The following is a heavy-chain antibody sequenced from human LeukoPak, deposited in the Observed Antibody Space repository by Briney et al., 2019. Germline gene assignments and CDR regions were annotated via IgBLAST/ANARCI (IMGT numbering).Heavy chain of an antibody. CDR3: ARGYSNDYYYYYYMDV. CDR2: INHSGST. D-gene: IGHD4-11*01. Sequence: PSETLSLTCAVYGGSFSGYYWSWIRQPPGKGLEWIGEINHSGSTNYNPSLKNRVTISVDTSKNQFSLKLSSVTAADTAVYYCARGYSNDYYYYYYMDVWGKGTTVTVSS. V-gene: IGHV4-34*01. J-gene: IGHJ6*03. CDR1: GGSFSGYY.